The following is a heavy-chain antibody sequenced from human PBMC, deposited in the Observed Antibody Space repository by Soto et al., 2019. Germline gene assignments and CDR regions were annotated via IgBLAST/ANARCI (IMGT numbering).Heavy chain of an antibody. Sequence: PSETLSLTCTVSGGSISGYYWSWIRQPPGKGLEWIGYMYNTGSTVYNPSFKSRVTISVDTSKNQFSLKLSSVTAADTAVYYCARATTVVTHFDYWGQGTLVTVSS. V-gene: IGHV4-59*01. D-gene: IGHD4-17*01. J-gene: IGHJ4*02. CDR2: MYNTGST. CDR3: ARATTVVTHFDY. CDR1: GGSISGYY.